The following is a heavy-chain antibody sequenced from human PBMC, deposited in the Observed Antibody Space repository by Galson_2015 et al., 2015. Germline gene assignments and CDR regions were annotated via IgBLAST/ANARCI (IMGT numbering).Heavy chain of an antibody. V-gene: IGHV1-2*04. J-gene: IGHJ3*02. D-gene: IGHD2-2*01. CDR3: AREGDCSSTSCSMTHAFDI. Sequence: SVKVSCKASGYTFTGYYMHWVRQAPGQGLEWMGWINPNSGGTDYAQKFQGWVTMTRDTSISTAYMELSRLRSDDTAVYYCAREGDCSSTSCSMTHAFDIWGQGTMVTVSS. CDR1: GYTFTGYY. CDR2: INPNSGGT.